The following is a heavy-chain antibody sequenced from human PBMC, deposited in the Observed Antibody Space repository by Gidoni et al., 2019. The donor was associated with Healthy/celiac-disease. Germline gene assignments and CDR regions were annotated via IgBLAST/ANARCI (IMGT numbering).Heavy chain of an antibody. CDR2: ISYDGSNK. D-gene: IGHD2-8*01. CDR3: ARVGHCTNGVCYYQYWYFDL. J-gene: IGHJ2*01. Sequence: QVQLVESGGGVVQPGRSLRLSCAASGFTFSSYAMHWVRQAPGKGLEGVAVISYDGSNKYYADSVKGRFTISRDNSKNTLYLQMNSLRAEDTAVYYCARVGHCTNGVCYYQYWYFDLWGRGTLVTVSS. V-gene: IGHV3-30*04. CDR1: GFTFSSYA.